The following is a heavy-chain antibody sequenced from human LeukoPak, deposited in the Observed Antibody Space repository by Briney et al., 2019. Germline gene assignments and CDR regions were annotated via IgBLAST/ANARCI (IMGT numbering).Heavy chain of an antibody. Sequence: PGGSLRLSCAVSGFTFDDYAMHWVRQAPGKGLEWVSGISWNSGSIGYADSVKGRFTISRDNAKNSLYLQMNSLRAEDMALYYCAKGWEQQLYDAFDIWGQGTMVTVSS. J-gene: IGHJ3*02. CDR3: AKGWEQQLYDAFDI. CDR2: ISWNSGSI. CDR1: GFTFDDYA. V-gene: IGHV3-9*03. D-gene: IGHD6-13*01.